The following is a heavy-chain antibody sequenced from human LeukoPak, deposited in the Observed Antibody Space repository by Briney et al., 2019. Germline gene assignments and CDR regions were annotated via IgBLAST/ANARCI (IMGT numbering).Heavy chain of an antibody. D-gene: IGHD1-26*01. J-gene: IGHJ4*02. CDR2: IYRSGTT. V-gene: IGHV4-38-2*02. CDR3: ARAGEGGSYYVLDY. Sequence: PSETLPLTCTVSGYSIRTSHYWGWIRQSPGKGLEWIGNIYRSGTTYYNPSLKSRVTISVDTSQNQFSLKLSSVTAADTAVYYCARAGEGGSYYVLDYWGQGTLVTVSS. CDR1: GYSIRTSHY.